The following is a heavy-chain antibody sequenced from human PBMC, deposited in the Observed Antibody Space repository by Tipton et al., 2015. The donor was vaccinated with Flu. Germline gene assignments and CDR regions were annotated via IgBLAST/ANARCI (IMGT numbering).Heavy chain of an antibody. CDR3: ASGNFYDSSGYFAF. V-gene: IGHV4-4*07. J-gene: IGHJ4*02. CDR2: THTNGNT. CDR1: GGSIKRYY. Sequence: GLVKPSETLSLTCNVSGGSIKRYYWSWIRQSVGKGPEWIGRTHTNGNTNYNSSFGSRLTMSVDTSKSQFSMTLTSVTVADTAVYYCASGNFYDSSGYFAFWGQGILVTVSS. D-gene: IGHD3-22*01.